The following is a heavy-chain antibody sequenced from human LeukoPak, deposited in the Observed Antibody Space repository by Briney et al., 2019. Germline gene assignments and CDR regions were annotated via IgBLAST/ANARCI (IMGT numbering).Heavy chain of an antibody. CDR1: GYTFTGYY. J-gene: IGHJ4*02. CDR2: INPNSGGT. V-gene: IGHV1-2*02. Sequence: ASVKVSCKASGYTFTGYYMHWVRQAPGQGLEWMGWINPNSGGTNYAQRFQGRLTMSTDTSTSTVYMELRSLRVDDTAVYYCARALIRERGYDSDYWGQGTLVTVSS. D-gene: IGHD5-12*01. CDR3: ARALIRERGYDSDY.